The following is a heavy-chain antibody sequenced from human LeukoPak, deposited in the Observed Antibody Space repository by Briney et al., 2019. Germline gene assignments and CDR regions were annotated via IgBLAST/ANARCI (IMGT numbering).Heavy chain of an antibody. V-gene: IGHV3-66*02. D-gene: IGHD6-13*01. J-gene: IGHJ4*02. CDR1: GINVSANY. CDR2: IYGAGAA. CDR3: VSSTGQQLIPYDY. Sequence: GGSLRLSCAASGINVSANYMTWIRQAPGKGLEWVSLIYGAGAAYYAESVRGRFIISRDNSKNTPFLQMNSLRAEDTAVYYCVSSTGQQLIPYDYWGQGTHVAVSS.